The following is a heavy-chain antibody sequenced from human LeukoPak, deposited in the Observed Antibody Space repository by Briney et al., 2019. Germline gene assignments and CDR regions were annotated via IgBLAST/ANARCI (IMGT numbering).Heavy chain of an antibody. J-gene: IGHJ3*02. CDR3: ATGGFWSGYYRNDAFDI. Sequence: ASVKVSCTVSGYTLTELSMHWVRQAPGKGLEWMGGFDPEDGETIYAQKFQGRVTMTEDTSTDTAYMELSSLRSEDTAVYYCATGGFWSGYYRNDAFDIWGQGTMVTVSS. CDR1: GYTLTELS. CDR2: FDPEDGET. V-gene: IGHV1-24*01. D-gene: IGHD3-3*01.